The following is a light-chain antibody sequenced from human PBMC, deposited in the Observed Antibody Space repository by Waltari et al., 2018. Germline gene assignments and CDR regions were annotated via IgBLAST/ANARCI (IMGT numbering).Light chain of an antibody. V-gene: IGKV1-5*03. CDR1: ESISKV. Sequence: RAGESISKVLAWYQQEPVKAPKLLISRASTLESGVPSRCSGSGSGTEFTLTISSLQPEDFATYYCQQYNSYSLLSFGGGTKVEIK. CDR3: QQYNSYSLLS. CDR2: RAS. J-gene: IGKJ4*01.